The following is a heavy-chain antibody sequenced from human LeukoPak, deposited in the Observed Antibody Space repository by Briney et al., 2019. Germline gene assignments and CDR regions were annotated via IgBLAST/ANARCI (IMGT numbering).Heavy chain of an antibody. CDR3: ARAPFRDYFGSGSYFDY. CDR1: GFTFSDYY. J-gene: IGHJ4*02. Sequence: GGSLRLSCAASGFTFSDYYMNWVRQVPGKGLEWVSSISHSGDSVHNSESQKGRFITSRDNAKNSLYLQMNSLRAEDTAVYYCARAPFRDYFGSGSYFDYWGQGILVIVSS. V-gene: IGHV3-21*01. D-gene: IGHD3-10*01. CDR2: ISHSGDSV.